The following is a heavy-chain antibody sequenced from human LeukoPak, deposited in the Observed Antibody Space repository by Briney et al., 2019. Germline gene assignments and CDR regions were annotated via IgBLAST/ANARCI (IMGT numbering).Heavy chain of an antibody. J-gene: IGHJ5*02. CDR3: ARGCYCSSTSCYRTNWFDP. V-gene: IGHV1-18*01. CDR1: GYTFTSYG. D-gene: IGHD2-2*02. Sequence: ASVTVSCKASGYTFTSYGISWVRQAPGQGLDWMGWISAYNGNTNYAQKLQGRVTMTTDTSTSTAYMELRSLRSDDTSVCYCARGCYCSSTSCYRTNWFDPWGQGTLVTGSS. CDR2: ISAYNGNT.